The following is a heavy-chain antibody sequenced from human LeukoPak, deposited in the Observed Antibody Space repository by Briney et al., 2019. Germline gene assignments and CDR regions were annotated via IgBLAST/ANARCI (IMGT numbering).Heavy chain of an antibody. D-gene: IGHD3-10*01. CDR3: ARVVSYYGSSYRLLDL. J-gene: IGHJ2*01. Sequence: GRSLRLSCEASVFSFSSYGMHWVPHAPGKGLEWVALIWFDGSNKHYAHSVKGRFTISRDNSKNTMYLQMDSLRAEDTAVYYCARVVSYYGSSYRLLDLWGGGTLVTVSS. V-gene: IGHV3-33*01. CDR2: IWFDGSNK. CDR1: VFSFSSYG.